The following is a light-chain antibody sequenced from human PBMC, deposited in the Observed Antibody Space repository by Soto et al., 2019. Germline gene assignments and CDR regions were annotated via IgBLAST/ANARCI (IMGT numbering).Light chain of an antibody. CDR2: HAS. J-gene: IGKJ2*01. V-gene: IGKV3-20*01. Sequence: EIVLTQSPGTLSLSPGESATLSCRANQVVSSSYLAWYQQKPGQAPRLLIYHASDRATGVPDRFSGSGSGTDFXLTITXXXXEDFALFYCQQYGTFPFSFGQGTKLEIK. CDR3: QQYGTFPFS. CDR1: QVVSSSY.